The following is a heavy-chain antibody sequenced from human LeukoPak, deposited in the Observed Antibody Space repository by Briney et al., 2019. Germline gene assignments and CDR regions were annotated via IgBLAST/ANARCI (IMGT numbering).Heavy chain of an antibody. D-gene: IGHD1-26*01. CDR1: GFTFDDYA. Sequence: GGSLRLSCAASGFTFDDYAMHWVRQAPGKGLEWVSGISWNRGSIGYADSVKGRFTISRDNAKNSLYLQMNSLRAEDMALYYCAKGDSGSYPSRKFDYWGQGTLVTVSS. CDR2: ISWNRGSI. V-gene: IGHV3-9*03. CDR3: AKGDSGSYPSRKFDY. J-gene: IGHJ4*02.